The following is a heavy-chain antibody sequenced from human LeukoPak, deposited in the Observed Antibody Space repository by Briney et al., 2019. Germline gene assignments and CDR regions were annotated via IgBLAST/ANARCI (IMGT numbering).Heavy chain of an antibody. Sequence: QAGGSLSLSCAAAGFTVSSNYMSWVRQAPGKGLEWVTVNYSGGSTYYADSVKGRFTISRDNSKNTLYLQMNSLRAEDTAVYYCAKDSYYYGSGRPSATGYYMDVWGKGTTATISS. V-gene: IGHV3-53*05. CDR2: NYSGGST. CDR3: AKDSYYYGSGRPSATGYYMDV. D-gene: IGHD3-10*01. CDR1: GFTVSSNY. J-gene: IGHJ6*03.